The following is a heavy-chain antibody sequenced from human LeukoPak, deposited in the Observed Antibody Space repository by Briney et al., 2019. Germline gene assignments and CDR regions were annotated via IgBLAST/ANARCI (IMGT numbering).Heavy chain of an antibody. CDR3: ASGRFNYDSSGYY. CDR2: IYHSGST. Sequence: SETLSLTCTVSGYSISSGYYWGWIRQPPGKGLEWIGSIYHSGSTYHNPSLKSRVTISVDTSKNQFSLKLSSVTAADTAVYYCASGRFNYDSSGYYWGQGTLVTVPS. D-gene: IGHD3-22*01. CDR1: GYSISSGYY. V-gene: IGHV4-38-2*02. J-gene: IGHJ4*02.